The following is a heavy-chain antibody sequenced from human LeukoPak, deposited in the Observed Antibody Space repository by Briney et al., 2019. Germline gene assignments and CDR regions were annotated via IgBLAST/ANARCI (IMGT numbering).Heavy chain of an antibody. J-gene: IGHJ4*02. CDR1: GFAFDDYA. CDR2: ISWNSGSI. V-gene: IGHV3-9*01. Sequence: GGSLRLSCAASGFAFDDYAMHWVRHAPGKGLEWVSGISWNSGSIDYADSVKGRFTISRDNAKNSLYLQMNSLRAEDTALYYCAKDHSSSWYEYFDYWGQGTLVTVSS. D-gene: IGHD6-13*01. CDR3: AKDHSSSWYEYFDY.